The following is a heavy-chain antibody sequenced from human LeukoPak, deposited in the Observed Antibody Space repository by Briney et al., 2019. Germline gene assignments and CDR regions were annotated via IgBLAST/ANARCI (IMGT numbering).Heavy chain of an antibody. J-gene: IGHJ6*03. Sequence: PGGSLRLSCIPSGFTFNSYAMFWVCQAPGKGLEWVSLIWYDGSNKYYADSVKGRFTISRDNSKNTLFLQMNSLRAEDTAVYYCARARGWQPNYYYYYMDVWGTGTTVTVSS. CDR3: ARARGWQPNYYYYYMDV. CDR2: IWYDGSNK. CDR1: GFTFNSYA. D-gene: IGHD2-15*01. V-gene: IGHV3-33*07.